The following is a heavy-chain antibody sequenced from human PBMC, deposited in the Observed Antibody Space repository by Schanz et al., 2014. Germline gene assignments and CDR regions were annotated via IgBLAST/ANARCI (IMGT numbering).Heavy chain of an antibody. CDR3: AKDGIMVQGVIWERYFDS. CDR2: MWNDGIKT. V-gene: IGHV3-33*03. J-gene: IGHJ4*02. Sequence: QVQLVESGGGVVQPGRSLRLSCAASGFTFSSYGMHWVRQAPGKGLEWVAVMWNDGIKTHYADSGKGRFTISRDNAKNSLYLQMNSLRAEDTALYYCAKDGIMVQGVIWERYFDSWGQGTLVTVSS. CDR1: GFTFSSYG. D-gene: IGHD3-10*01.